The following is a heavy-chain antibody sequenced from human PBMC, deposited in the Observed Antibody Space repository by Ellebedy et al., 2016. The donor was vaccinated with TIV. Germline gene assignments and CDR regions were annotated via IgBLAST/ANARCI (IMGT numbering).Heavy chain of an antibody. CDR3: ARDGPQWFDAFDI. Sequence: SQTLSLTCAVSGVSITSHFWTWIRQPAGGGLEWIGRLHPSGTPNYNPSLKSRVIMSRDTSKDQLSLKLNSVTAADTAVYYCARDGPQWFDAFDIWGQGTMVTVSS. D-gene: IGHD3-22*01. CDR2: LHPSGTP. V-gene: IGHV4-4*07. J-gene: IGHJ3*02. CDR1: GVSITSHF.